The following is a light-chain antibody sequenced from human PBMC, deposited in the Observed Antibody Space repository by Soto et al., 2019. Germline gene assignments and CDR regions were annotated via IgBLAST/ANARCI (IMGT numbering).Light chain of an antibody. V-gene: IGLV1-44*01. CDR2: SNN. J-gene: IGLJ1*01. CDR1: SSNIGSNT. CDR3: AAWDDSLNGYV. Sequence: SVLTQPPSASGTPGQRVTIPCSGRSSNIGSNTVNWYQQLPGTAPKLLIYSNNQRPSGVPDRFSGSKSGTSASLAISGLQSEDEADYYCAAWDDSLNGYVFGTGTKVTVL.